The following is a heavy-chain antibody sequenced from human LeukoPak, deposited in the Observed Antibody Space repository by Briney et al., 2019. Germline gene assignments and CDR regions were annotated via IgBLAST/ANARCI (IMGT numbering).Heavy chain of an antibody. J-gene: IGHJ6*02. CDR3: ARDALKWESGYDYYYGLDV. CDR2: ININNGNT. V-gene: IGHV1-18*01. CDR1: GYTFTSCG. Sequence: ASVKVSCKSSGYTFTSCGIIWVRQAPGQGLEWMGWININNGNTEYAQNLQARVTMTTDTSTSTAYMELRSLRSDDTAVYYCARDALKWESGYDYYYGLDVWGQGTTVTVSS. D-gene: IGHD1-26*01.